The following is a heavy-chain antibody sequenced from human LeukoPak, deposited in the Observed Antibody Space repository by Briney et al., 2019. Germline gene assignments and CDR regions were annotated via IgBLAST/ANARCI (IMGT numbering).Heavy chain of an antibody. Sequence: ASVMVSCKVSGYTLTELSMHWVRQAPGKGLEWVGGFDPEDGETIYAQKFQGRVTMTEDTSTDTAYMELSSLRSEDTAVYYCATPAVGGADLAWHRILGYWGQGTLVTVSS. D-gene: IGHD1-26*01. V-gene: IGHV1-24*01. J-gene: IGHJ4*02. CDR2: FDPEDGET. CDR3: ATPAVGGADLAWHRILGY. CDR1: GYTLTELS.